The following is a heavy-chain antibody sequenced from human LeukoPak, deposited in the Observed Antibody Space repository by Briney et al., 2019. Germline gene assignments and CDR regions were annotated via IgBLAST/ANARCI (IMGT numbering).Heavy chain of an antibody. CDR3: TRDGEGASHC. J-gene: IGHJ4*02. V-gene: IGHV3-7*03. D-gene: IGHD1-26*01. CDR2: LSPDGSEK. CDR1: GFTFSKFW. Sequence: GGSLRLSCAASGFTFSKFWMSWVRQAPGKGLEWVANLSPDGSEKYYLDSVKGRFTISRDNAKNSIYLQMSSLRVEDTAVYYCTRDGEGASHCWGQGTLVTASS.